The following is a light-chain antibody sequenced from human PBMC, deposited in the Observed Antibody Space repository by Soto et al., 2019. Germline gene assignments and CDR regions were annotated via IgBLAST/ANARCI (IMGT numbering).Light chain of an antibody. CDR2: EVS. CDR3: SSYTSSSTLA. Sequence: QSALTQPASVSGSPGQSITISCTGTSSDVGGYNYVSWYQQHPGKAPNLMIYEVSNRPSGVSNRFSGSKSGNTASLTISGLQAEDEADYYCSSYTSSSTLAFGGGTKLTVL. CDR1: SSDVGGYNY. V-gene: IGLV2-14*01. J-gene: IGLJ3*02.